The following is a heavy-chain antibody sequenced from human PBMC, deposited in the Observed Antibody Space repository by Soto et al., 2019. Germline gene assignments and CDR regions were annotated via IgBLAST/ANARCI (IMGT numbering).Heavy chain of an antibody. V-gene: IGHV2-5*02. CDR2: IYWDDDK. D-gene: IGHD2-21*02. CDR3: VQSRCGGDCLQSYSSHSYYGLDV. Sequence: QITLKESGPTLVKPTQTLTLTCTFSGFSLSTTGVGVGWIRQPPGKALEWLALIYWDDDKRYNPSLNSRLTIPKDTSKHQVVLAMTNMDPVDTATFYCVQSRCGGDCLQSYSSHSYYGLDVWGQGTTVTVSS. CDR1: GFSLSTTGVG. J-gene: IGHJ6*02.